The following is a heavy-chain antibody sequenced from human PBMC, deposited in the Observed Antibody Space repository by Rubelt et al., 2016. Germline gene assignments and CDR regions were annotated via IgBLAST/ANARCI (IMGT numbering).Heavy chain of an antibody. Sequence: GESGGVVVQPGGSLRLSCAASGFTFDDYTMHWVRQAPGKGLEWVSLISWDGGSTYYADSVKGRFTISRDNSKNTLYLQMNSLRAEDTAVYYCARGGPGALFFDAFDIWGQGTMVTVSS. J-gene: IGHJ3*02. CDR3: ARGGPGALFFDAFDI. V-gene: IGHV3-43*01. CDR1: GFTFDDYT. CDR2: ISWDGGST. D-gene: IGHD3-16*01.